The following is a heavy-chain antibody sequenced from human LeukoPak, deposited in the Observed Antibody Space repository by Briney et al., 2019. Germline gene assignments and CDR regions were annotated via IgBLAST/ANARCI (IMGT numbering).Heavy chain of an antibody. J-gene: IGHJ6*04. D-gene: IGHD6-25*01. CDR3: ARDGTPVYSSGWVYMDV. CDR2: ISASGTLT. CDR1: GFSFSSYE. Sequence: GGSLRLSCAASGFSFSSYEMNWVRQAPGKGLEWISYISASGTLTHYADSVGGRFTISRDNAKNSLYLQMHSLRGEDTAVYYCARDGTPVYSSGWVYMDVWGKGTTVTVSS. V-gene: IGHV3-48*03.